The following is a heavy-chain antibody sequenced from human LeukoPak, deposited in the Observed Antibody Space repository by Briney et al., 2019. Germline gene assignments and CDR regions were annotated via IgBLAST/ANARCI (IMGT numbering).Heavy chain of an antibody. Sequence: GGSLRLSCAASGFTFSSYAMHWVRQAPGKGLEWVAVISYDGSNKYYADSVKGRFTISRDNSKNTLYLQMNSLRAEDTAVYYCAREQGRGYSYGFVPPDYWGQGTLVTVSS. CDR3: AREQGRGYSYGFVPPDY. D-gene: IGHD5-18*01. CDR2: ISYDGSNK. CDR1: GFTFSSYA. V-gene: IGHV3-30-3*01. J-gene: IGHJ4*02.